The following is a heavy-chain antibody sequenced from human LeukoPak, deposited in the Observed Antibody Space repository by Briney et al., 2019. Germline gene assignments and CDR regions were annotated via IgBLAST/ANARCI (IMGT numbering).Heavy chain of an antibody. CDR1: GFTFSSYA. CDR3: ANDRGYSGYEGLSDY. CDR2: ISAGGGST. J-gene: IGHJ4*02. D-gene: IGHD5-12*01. V-gene: IGHV3-23*01. Sequence: GGSLRLSCAASGFTFSSYAMSWVRQAPGKGLEWVSGISAGGGSTYYADSVKGRFTISRDNSKITLYLQVNNLRAEDTAVYYCANDRGYSGYEGLSDYWGQGTLVTVSS.